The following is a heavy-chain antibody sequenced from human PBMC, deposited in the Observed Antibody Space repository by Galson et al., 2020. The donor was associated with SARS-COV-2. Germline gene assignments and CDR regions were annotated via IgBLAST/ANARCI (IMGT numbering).Heavy chain of an antibody. CDR3: AEGRTVWDP. J-gene: IGHJ5*02. D-gene: IGHD2-21*01. CDR2: IHHSGVT. V-gene: IGHV4-34*01. CDR1: GGSFSDNS. Sequence: SETLSLTCDVSGGSFSDNSWSWIRQPPGQGLQWIGKIHHSGVTNYNPSLKSRVTISFDTSKNQFSLKLTSMTAADTALYFCAEGRTVWDPWSHGAKVSVSS.